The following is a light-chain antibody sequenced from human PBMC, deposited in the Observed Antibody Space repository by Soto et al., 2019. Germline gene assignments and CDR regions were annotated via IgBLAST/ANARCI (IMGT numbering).Light chain of an antibody. CDR2: DVF. CDR1: QNISNY. J-gene: IGKJ1*01. Sequence: IVLTQSPATLSLSPGKRATLSCRASQNISNYLIWYQQKPGQAPRLLIYDVFNSATGITARFSGSGSGTDFPLTISSVAPEDFAVYYCQQRSNWHRTFGQGTKVEIK. CDR3: QQRSNWHRT. V-gene: IGKV3-11*01.